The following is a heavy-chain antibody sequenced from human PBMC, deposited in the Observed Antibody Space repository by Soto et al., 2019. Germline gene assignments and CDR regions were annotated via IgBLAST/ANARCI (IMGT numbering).Heavy chain of an antibody. CDR3: ARDRVPGYYYYGMDV. D-gene: IGHD3-10*01. CDR2: INHSGST. J-gene: IGHJ6*02. CDR1: GGSFSGYY. V-gene: IGHV4-34*01. Sequence: PSETLSLTCAVYGGSFSGYYWSWIRQPPGKGLEWIGEINHSGSTNYNPSLKSRVTISVDTSKNQFSLKLSSVTAADTAVYYCARDRVPGYYYYGMDVWGQGTTVTVSS.